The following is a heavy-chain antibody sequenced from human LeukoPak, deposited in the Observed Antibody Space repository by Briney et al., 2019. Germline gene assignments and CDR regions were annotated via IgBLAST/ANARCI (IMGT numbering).Heavy chain of an antibody. CDR2: INHSGST. J-gene: IGHJ5*02. Sequence: SETLSPTCAVHGGSFSGYYWSWIRQPPGKGLEWIGEINHSGSTNYNPSLKSRVTISVDTSKNQFSLKLSSVTAADTAVYYCARGTGYYNRWFDPWGQGTLVTVSS. CDR3: ARGTGYYNRWFDP. D-gene: IGHD3-9*01. V-gene: IGHV4-34*01. CDR1: GGSFSGYY.